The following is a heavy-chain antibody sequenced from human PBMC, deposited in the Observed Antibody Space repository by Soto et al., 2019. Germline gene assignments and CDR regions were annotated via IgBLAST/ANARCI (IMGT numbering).Heavy chain of an antibody. J-gene: IGHJ6*02. CDR1: GFTFSSYG. Sequence: PGGSLRLSCAASGFTFSSYGMHWVRQAPGKGLERVAVISYDGSNKYYADSVKGRFTISRDNSKNTLYLQMNSLRAEDTAVYYCAKDMFGQLWFGELLFTRPNYYYGMDVWGQGTTVTVSS. V-gene: IGHV3-30*18. CDR3: AKDMFGQLWFGELLFTRPNYYYGMDV. D-gene: IGHD3-10*01. CDR2: ISYDGSNK.